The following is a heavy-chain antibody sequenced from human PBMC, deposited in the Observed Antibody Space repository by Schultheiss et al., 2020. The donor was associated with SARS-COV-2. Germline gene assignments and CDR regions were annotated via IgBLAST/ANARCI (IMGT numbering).Heavy chain of an antibody. CDR3: ASGGYDYGFDY. D-gene: IGHD5-12*01. CDR2: VSGSGGST. CDR1: GFTFSDYY. V-gene: IGHV3-11*06. Sequence: GGSLRLSCAASGFTFSDYYMSWIRQAPGKGLEWVSAVSGSGGSTNYADSVKGRFTISRDNAKNSLYLQMNSLRAEDTAVYYCASGGYDYGFDYWGQGTLVTVSS. J-gene: IGHJ4*02.